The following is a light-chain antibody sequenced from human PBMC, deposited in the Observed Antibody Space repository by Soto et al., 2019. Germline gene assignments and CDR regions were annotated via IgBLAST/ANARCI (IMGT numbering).Light chain of an antibody. CDR3: QAWDSNAAWDVV. J-gene: IGLJ2*01. Sequence: SYELTQPPSVSVSPGQSATITCSGAELGDKYACWYQQKPGQSPILVIYQDSHRPSGIPERFSGSNSGNTATLTISGTQAMDEADYYCQAWDSNAAWDVVFGGGTKLTVL. CDR1: ELGDKY. V-gene: IGLV3-1*01. CDR2: QDS.